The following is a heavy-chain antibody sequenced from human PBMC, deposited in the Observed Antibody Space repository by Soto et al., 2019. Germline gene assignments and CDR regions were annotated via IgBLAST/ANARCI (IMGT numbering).Heavy chain of an antibody. Sequence: QVQLVQSGAEVKKPGSSVKVSCKASGGTFSSYTISWVRQAPGQGLEWMGRIIPILGIANYAQKFQGRVTITADKSTSTAYMELSSLRSEDTAVYYCASDSADYGSGSYYFGYGMDVWGQGTTVTVSS. CDR1: GGTFSSYT. J-gene: IGHJ6*02. V-gene: IGHV1-69*02. CDR2: IIPILGIA. D-gene: IGHD3-10*01. CDR3: ASDSADYGSGSYYFGYGMDV.